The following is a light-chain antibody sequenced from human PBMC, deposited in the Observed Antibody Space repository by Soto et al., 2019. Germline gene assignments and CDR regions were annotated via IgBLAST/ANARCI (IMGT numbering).Light chain of an antibody. Sequence: QSALTQPASVSGSPGQSITISCTGTSSDVGGYNYVSWYQQYPGKAPKLMIYEVSNRPSGVSNRFSGSKSGNTASLTISGLQAEDEADYYCTSYTGGSTYVFGTGTKVTV. J-gene: IGLJ1*01. CDR1: SSDVGGYNY. CDR3: TSYTGGSTYV. V-gene: IGLV2-14*01. CDR2: EVS.